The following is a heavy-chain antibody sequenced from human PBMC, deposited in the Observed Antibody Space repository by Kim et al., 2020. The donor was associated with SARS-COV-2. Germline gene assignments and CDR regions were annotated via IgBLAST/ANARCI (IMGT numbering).Heavy chain of an antibody. CDR3: ARPPSVAAPYDAFDI. V-gene: IGHV5-51*01. J-gene: IGHJ3*02. CDR1: GYSFTSYW. D-gene: IGHD2-15*01. Sequence: GESLKISCKGSGYSFTSYWIGWVRQMPGKGLEWMGIIYPGDSDTRYSPSFQGQVTISADKSISTAYLQWSSLKASDTAMYYCARPPSVAAPYDAFDIWGQGTMVTVSS. CDR2: IYPGDSDT.